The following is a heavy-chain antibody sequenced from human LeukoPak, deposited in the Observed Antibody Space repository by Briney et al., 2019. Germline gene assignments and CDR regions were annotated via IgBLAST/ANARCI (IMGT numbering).Heavy chain of an antibody. CDR3: ARGSGYYYYMDV. J-gene: IGHJ6*03. CDR1: GFTFSSYG. CDR2: IYSGGST. Sequence: GGTLRLSCAASGFTFSSYGMTWVRQAPGKGLEWVSVIYSGGSTYYADSVKGRFTISRDNSKNTLYLQMNSLRAEDTAVYYCARGSGYYYYMDVWGKGTTVTISS. V-gene: IGHV3-66*01.